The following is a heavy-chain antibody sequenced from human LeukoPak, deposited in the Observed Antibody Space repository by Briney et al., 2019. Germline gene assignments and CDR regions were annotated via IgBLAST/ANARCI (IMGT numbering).Heavy chain of an antibody. J-gene: IGHJ3*02. CDR1: GGSISSGSYY. CDR3: ARYFDWLNAFDI. V-gene: IGHV4-61*09. D-gene: IGHD3-9*01. CDR2: IYISGST. Sequence: PSQTLSLTCTVSGGSISSGSYYWSWIRQPAGKGLEWIGHIYISGSTNYNPSLRSRVTISVDTPKNQFSLKLSSVTAADTAVYYCARYFDWLNAFDIWGQGTMVTVSS.